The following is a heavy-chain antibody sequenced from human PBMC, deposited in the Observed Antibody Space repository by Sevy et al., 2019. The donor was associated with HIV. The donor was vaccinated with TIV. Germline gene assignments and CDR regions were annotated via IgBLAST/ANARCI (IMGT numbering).Heavy chain of an antibody. D-gene: IGHD3-9*01. CDR3: ARAQYYDILTGYSLNGMDV. J-gene: IGHJ6*02. CDR1: GGSISSGDYY. Sequence: SETLSLTCTVSGGSISSGDYYWSWIRQPPGKGLEWIGYIYYSGSTYYNPSLKSRATISVDTSKNQFSLKLSSVTAADTAVYYCARAQYYDILTGYSLNGMDVWGQGTTVTVSS. V-gene: IGHV4-30-4*01. CDR2: IYYSGST.